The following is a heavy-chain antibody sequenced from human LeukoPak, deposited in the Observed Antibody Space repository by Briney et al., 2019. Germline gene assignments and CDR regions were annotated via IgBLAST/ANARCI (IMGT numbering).Heavy chain of an antibody. D-gene: IGHD6-13*01. Sequence: GGSLRLSCATSGFTVSSNYMSWVRQAPGKGLEWVSVIYSGGSTYYADSVKGRFTISRDNSKNTLYLQMNSLRAEDTAVYYCARDSGGSSWYVGAFDIWGQGTMVTVSS. CDR1: GFTVSSNY. V-gene: IGHV3-53*01. CDR3: ARDSGGSSWYVGAFDI. J-gene: IGHJ3*02. CDR2: IYSGGST.